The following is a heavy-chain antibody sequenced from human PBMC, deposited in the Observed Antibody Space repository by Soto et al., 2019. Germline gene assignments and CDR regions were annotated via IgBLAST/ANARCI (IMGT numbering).Heavy chain of an antibody. CDR2: IYYSGST. V-gene: IGHV4-31*03. J-gene: IGHJ4*02. Sequence: SETLSLTCTVSGGSMSSGGYYWSWIRQHPGKGLECIGYIYYSGSTYYNPSLKSRVTISVDTSKNQFSLKLSSVTAADTAVYYCERRVGWLKGAFDFWGQGTLVTVSS. CDR3: ERRVGWLKGAFDF. CDR1: GGSMSSGGYY. D-gene: IGHD3-3*01.